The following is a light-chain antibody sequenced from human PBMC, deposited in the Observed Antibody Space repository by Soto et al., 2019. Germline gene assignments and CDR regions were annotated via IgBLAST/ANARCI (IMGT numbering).Light chain of an antibody. CDR1: QSVSNTY. J-gene: IGKJ1*01. CDR2: GAS. Sequence: IVVTQAPGTRSLSPGERATLSCRARQSVSNTYLAWYQQKPGQAPRLLIYGASNRATGIPDRFSGSGSGTDFTLTISSLQPEDFALYYCQQYGDSPCTFGQGTKV. V-gene: IGKV3-20*01. CDR3: QQYGDSPCT.